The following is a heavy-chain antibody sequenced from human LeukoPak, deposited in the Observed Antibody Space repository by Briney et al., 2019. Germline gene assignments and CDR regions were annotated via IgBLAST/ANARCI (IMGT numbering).Heavy chain of an antibody. V-gene: IGHV4-59*01. Sequence: SETLSLTCTVSGGSITSYYWSWIRQPPRKGLEWIGYIYYSGSTNYNPSLKSRVTISVDMSKNQFSLKLTSVTAADTAVYYCARVHLYASGGYSDYWGQGTLVTVSS. D-gene: IGHD3-10*01. CDR1: GGSITSYY. J-gene: IGHJ4*02. CDR3: ARVHLYASGGYSDY. CDR2: IYYSGST.